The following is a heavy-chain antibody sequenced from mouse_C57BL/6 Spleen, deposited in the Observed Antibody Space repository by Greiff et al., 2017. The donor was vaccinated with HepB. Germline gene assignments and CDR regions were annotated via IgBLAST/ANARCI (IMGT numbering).Heavy chain of an antibody. CDR1: GLNIKDTY. CDR2: IDPPNGST. J-gene: IGHJ2*01. Sequence: VQLQQSGAELVKSGATVKLSCTASGLNIKDTYMHWLKQSPEQGLEWIGRIDPPNGSTKYDATFQGKATITADNSSNTAYLKLNSQTSEDTAFYYCARMARKWGQGTTLTVSS. CDR3: ARMARK. V-gene: IGHV14-3*02.